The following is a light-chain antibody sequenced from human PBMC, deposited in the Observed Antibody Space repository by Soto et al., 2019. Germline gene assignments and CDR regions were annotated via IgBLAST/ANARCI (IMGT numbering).Light chain of an antibody. CDR3: QQYNNWPPWT. Sequence: EVVMTQSPATLSVSPGERATLSCRASQSVRSNLAWYQQKPGQAPRLLIYDASTRATGIPARFSGSGSATEFTLTIRSLQSEDFAVYYGQQYNNWPPWTFGQGTKVEIK. J-gene: IGKJ1*01. CDR2: DAS. CDR1: QSVRSN. V-gene: IGKV3-15*01.